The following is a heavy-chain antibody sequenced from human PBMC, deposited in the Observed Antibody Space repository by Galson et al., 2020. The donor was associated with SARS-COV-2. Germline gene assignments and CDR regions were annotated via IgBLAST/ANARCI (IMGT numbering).Heavy chain of an antibody. V-gene: IGHV1-18*01. CDR1: GYTFTSYG. CDR2: ISAYNGNT. J-gene: IGHJ3*02. CDR3: ARGWTYCSSTSYSDAFDI. Sequence: ASVKVSCKASGYTFTSYGISWVRQAPGQGLEWMGWISAYNGNTNYAQKLQGRVTMTTDTSTSTAYMELRSLRSDDTAVYYCARGWTYCSSTSYSDAFDIWGQGTMVTVSS. D-gene: IGHD2-2*01.